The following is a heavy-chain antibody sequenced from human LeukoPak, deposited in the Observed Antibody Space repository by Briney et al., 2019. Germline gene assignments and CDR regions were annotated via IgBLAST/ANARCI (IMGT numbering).Heavy chain of an antibody. CDR2: ITPTSSYI. D-gene: IGHD3-22*01. CDR1: GFTFSSFS. Sequence: GGSLRLSCGASGFTFSSFSMNWVRQAPGKGLEWVSSITPTSSYIYYADSVRGRFTISRDNAKNSLFLQMDSLSAEDTAVYYCVRLRRSSATGGYFYYYVYWAEGILVTVSS. V-gene: IGHV3-21*01. CDR3: VRLRRSSATGGYFYYYVY. J-gene: IGHJ4*02.